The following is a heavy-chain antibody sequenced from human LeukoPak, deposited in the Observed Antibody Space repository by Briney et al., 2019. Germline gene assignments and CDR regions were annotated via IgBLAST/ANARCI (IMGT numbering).Heavy chain of an antibody. J-gene: IGHJ1*01. D-gene: IGHD6-13*01. V-gene: IGHV4-59*01. Sequence: SETLSLTCTVSGGSISSYYWSWIRQPPGKGLEWIGYIYYSGSTNYNPSPKSRVTISVDTSKNQFSLKLSSVTAADTAVYYCARGVFIAAAQKGLWGQGTLGTVSP. CDR2: IYYSGST. CDR3: ARGVFIAAAQKGL. CDR1: GGSISSYY.